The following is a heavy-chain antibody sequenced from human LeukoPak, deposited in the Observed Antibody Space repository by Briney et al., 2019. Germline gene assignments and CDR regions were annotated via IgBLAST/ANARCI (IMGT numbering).Heavy chain of an antibody. CDR3: ARGGSTSYPQDAFDV. J-gene: IGHJ3*01. Sequence: SQTLSLTCTVSGASMSSGSYYWSWVRQSAGKGLQWIGRIHTSGTTTYNPSLKSRVSISIDTSNNYLSLKLSSVTAADTAVYYCARGGSTSYPQDAFDVRGQGTLVTVSS. V-gene: IGHV4-61*02. CDR2: IHTSGTT. CDR1: GASMSSGSYY. D-gene: IGHD6-13*01.